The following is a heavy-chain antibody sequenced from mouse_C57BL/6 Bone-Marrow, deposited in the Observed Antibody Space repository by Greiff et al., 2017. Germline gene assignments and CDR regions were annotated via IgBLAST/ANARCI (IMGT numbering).Heavy chain of an antibody. CDR2: IYPGDGDT. V-gene: IGHV1-80*01. CDR1: GYAFSSYW. J-gene: IGHJ2*01. Sequence: VQLQQSGAELVKPGASVKISCKASGYAFSSYWMNWVKQRPGKGLEWIGQIYPGDGDTNYNGKFKGKATLTADKSSSTAYMQLSSLTSEDSAVYFCAREGFTTYFDYWGQGTTLTVSS. D-gene: IGHD1-1*01. CDR3: AREGFTTYFDY.